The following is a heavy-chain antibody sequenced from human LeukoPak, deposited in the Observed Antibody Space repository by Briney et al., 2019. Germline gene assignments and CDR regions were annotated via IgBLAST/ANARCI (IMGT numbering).Heavy chain of an antibody. V-gene: IGHV3-30*18. CDR1: GFTFSNYD. CDR3: AKTGTTDPGDY. Sequence: PGGSLRLSCAASGFTFSNYDMHWVRQAPGKGLEWVAVISYHGTIIYYSDSVKGRFTISRDNSKNTLYLQMNSLRVEDTAVYYCAKTGTTDPGDYWGQGILVTVSS. D-gene: IGHD4-17*01. CDR2: ISYHGTII. J-gene: IGHJ4*02.